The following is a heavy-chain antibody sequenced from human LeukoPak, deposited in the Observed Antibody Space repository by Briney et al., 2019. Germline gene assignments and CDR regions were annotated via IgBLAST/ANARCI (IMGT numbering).Heavy chain of an antibody. V-gene: IGHV1-69*01. J-gene: IGHJ4*02. Sequence: SVKVSCKASGGTFSSYTISWVRQAPGQGLEWMGGIIPIFGTANYAQKFQGRVTITADESTSTAYMELSSLRSEDTAVYYCAREAEYSYGTHFDYWGQGTLVTVSS. CDR1: GGTFSSYT. CDR2: IIPIFGTA. D-gene: IGHD5-18*01. CDR3: AREAEYSYGTHFDY.